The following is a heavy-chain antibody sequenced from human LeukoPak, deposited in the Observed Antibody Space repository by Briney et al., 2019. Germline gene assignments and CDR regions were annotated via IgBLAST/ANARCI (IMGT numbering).Heavy chain of an antibody. V-gene: IGHV3-23*01. CDR1: GFTFSSYA. D-gene: IGHD6-19*01. CDR2: ISGSGGST. Sequence: GGSLRLSCAASGFTFSSYAMSWVRQAPGKGLEWVSAISGSGGSTYYADSVKGRFTISRDNSKNTLYLQMNSLRAEDTAVYYCAKDSYSSGWYEGTFDYWGQGTLVTVSS. J-gene: IGHJ4*02. CDR3: AKDSYSSGWYEGTFDY.